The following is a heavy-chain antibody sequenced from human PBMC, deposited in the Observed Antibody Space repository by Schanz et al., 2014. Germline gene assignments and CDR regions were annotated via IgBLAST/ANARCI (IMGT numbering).Heavy chain of an antibody. J-gene: IGHJ4*02. CDR2: INPSGGST. CDR1: GGTFTTYY. D-gene: IGHD2-2*01. V-gene: IGHV1-46*03. Sequence: QVQLVQSGAEVKKPGSSVKVSCKASGGTFTTYYMLWVRQAPGQGLEWMGIINPSGGSTRYGQKFQGRITVTTDTSTGTVFLELSSLGSDDTAVYYCARAPTAYCSDTSCLGTPFDYWGQGTLVTVSS. CDR3: ARAPTAYCSDTSCLGTPFDY.